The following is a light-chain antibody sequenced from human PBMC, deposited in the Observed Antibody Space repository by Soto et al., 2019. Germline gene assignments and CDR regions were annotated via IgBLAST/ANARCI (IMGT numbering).Light chain of an antibody. V-gene: IGKV3-15*01. CDR2: GAS. CDR1: QSVSSN. CDR3: HQYNNFRT. J-gene: IGKJ1*01. Sequence: DIVITQSPATLSVSPGERATLSCRASQSVSSNLAWYQQNPGQAPRLLIYGASTRASGIPAGFSGSRSGTEFTLTISILQSEYFAVYYCHQYNNFRTFGQGTKVEIK.